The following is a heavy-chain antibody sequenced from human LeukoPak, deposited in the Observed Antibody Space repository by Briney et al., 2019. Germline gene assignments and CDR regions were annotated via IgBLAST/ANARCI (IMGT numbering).Heavy chain of an antibody. CDR2: IYYSGST. D-gene: IGHD2-8*02. V-gene: IGHV4-31*03. CDR1: GGSISSGGYY. J-gene: IGHJ4*02. CDR3: ARVPLYWQDPFDF. Sequence: SQTLSLTCTVSGGSISSGGYYWSWIRQHPGKGLEWIGYIYYSGSTNYNPSFKSRVTISADTSKSQFALELASVTAADTAIYYCARVPLYWQDPFDFWGQGTLVTVSS.